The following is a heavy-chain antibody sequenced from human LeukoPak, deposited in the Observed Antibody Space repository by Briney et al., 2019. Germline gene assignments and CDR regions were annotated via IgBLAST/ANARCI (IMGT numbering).Heavy chain of an antibody. CDR1: GFTFSSYG. Sequence: PGRSLRLSCAASGFTFSSYGMHWVRQAPGKGLEWVAVISSDGVSKYSADSVKGRFTISRDNSKNTLYLQMNSLRAEDTAVYYCAKGQNYYDGSGYYSTDYWGQGTPVTVSS. V-gene: IGHV3-30*18. CDR3: AKGQNYYDGSGYYSTDY. J-gene: IGHJ4*02. CDR2: ISSDGVSK. D-gene: IGHD3-22*01.